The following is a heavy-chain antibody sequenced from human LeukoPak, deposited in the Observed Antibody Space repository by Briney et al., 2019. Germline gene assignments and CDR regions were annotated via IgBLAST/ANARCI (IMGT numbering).Heavy chain of an antibody. V-gene: IGHV4-39*02. J-gene: IGHJ5*02. CDR2: IYYSGST. CDR3: ARETLGYCSSTSCVIWFDP. Sequence: SETLSLTCTVSGGSISSSSYYWGWIRQPPGKGLEWIGSIYYSGSTYYNPSLKSRVTISVDTSKNQFSLKLSSVTAADTAVYYCARETLGYCSSTSCVIWFDPWGQGTLVTVSS. CDR1: GGSISSSSYY. D-gene: IGHD2-2*01.